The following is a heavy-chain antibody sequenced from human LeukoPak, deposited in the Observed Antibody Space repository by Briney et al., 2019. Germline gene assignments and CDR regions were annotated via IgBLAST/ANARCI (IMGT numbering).Heavy chain of an antibody. CDR2: ISSSNTTI. V-gene: IGHV3-48*04. J-gene: IGHJ4*02. Sequence: PGGSLRLSCAASGFTFSSYSMNWVRQAPGKGLEWVSYISSSNTTIYYADSVKGRFTISRDNAKNSLYLQMNSLRAEDTAVYYCVRGSYGAYDYWGQGSLVTVSS. CDR1: GFTFSSYS. D-gene: IGHD4-17*01. CDR3: VRGSYGAYDY.